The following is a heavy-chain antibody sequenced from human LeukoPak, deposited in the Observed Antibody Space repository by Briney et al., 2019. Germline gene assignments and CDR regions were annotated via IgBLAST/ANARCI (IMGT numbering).Heavy chain of an antibody. Sequence: SETLSLTCAVSGGSISSSYWWSWVRQPPGKGLEWIGEVYHSGSTNYYPSLKSRVTISIEKSKNQFSLKLSSVTAADTAVCYCAGAYCGGDCYSGRAFDSWGRGTMVTVSS. D-gene: IGHD2-21*02. CDR1: GGSISSSYW. CDR3: AGAYCGGDCYSGRAFDS. V-gene: IGHV4-4*02. CDR2: VYHSGST. J-gene: IGHJ3*02.